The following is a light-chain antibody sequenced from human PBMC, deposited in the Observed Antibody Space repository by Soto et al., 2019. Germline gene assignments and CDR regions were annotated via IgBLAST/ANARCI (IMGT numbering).Light chain of an antibody. CDR2: EVH. CDR1: SSDVGAYDY. J-gene: IGLJ1*01. V-gene: IGLV2-14*03. CDR3: ASHTSSNTRV. Sequence: QSALTQPASVSGSPGQSIAISCIGISSDVGAYDYVSWYQQHPDRAPKLMVYEVHNRPSGVSNRFSGSKSVNTATLTISGLQPEDEADYYCASHTSSNTRVFGTGTKLTVL.